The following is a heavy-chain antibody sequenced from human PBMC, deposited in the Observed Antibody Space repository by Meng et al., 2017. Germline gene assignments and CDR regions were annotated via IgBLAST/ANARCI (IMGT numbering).Heavy chain of an antibody. V-gene: IGHV1-69*01. CDR1: GGTFSSYA. CDR2: IIPIFGTA. D-gene: IGHD4-11*01. CDR3: ARVRGYSNYGPNWFDP. J-gene: IGHJ5*02. Sequence: QWQRGQPGVEVKKPGSSVKAPCKAAGGTFSSYAISWVRQAPGQGLEWMGGIIPIFGTANYAQKFQGRVTITADESTSTAYMELSSLRSEDTAVYYCARVRGYSNYGPNWFDPWGQGTLVTVSS.